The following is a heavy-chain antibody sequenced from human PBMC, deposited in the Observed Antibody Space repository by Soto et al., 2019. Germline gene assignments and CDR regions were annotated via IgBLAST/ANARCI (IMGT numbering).Heavy chain of an antibody. CDR2: IYPGDSDT. CDR1: GYTFTNYW. J-gene: IGHJ6*02. Sequence: GDSLKISCKGSGYTFTNYWIGWVRQMPGKGLEWMGIIYPGDSDTKYNPSFQGQVTISADKSITTTYLRWTSLKASDTAIYYCAASIFYYGMDGWGQGTTVTVSS. V-gene: IGHV5-51*01. CDR3: AASIFYYGMDG.